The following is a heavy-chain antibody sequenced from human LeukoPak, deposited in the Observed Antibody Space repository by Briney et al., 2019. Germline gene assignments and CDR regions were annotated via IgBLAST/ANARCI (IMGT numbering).Heavy chain of an antibody. V-gene: IGHV1-69*13. CDR3: ARDFLYQPTLGLFDY. Sequence: SVKVSCKASGGTFSSYAISWVRQAPGQGLEWMGGIIPIFGTANYAQKFQGRVTITADESTSTAYMELSSLRSEDTAVYYCARDFLYQPTLGLFDYWGQGNLVTVSS. J-gene: IGHJ4*02. CDR2: IIPIFGTA. CDR1: GGTFSSYA. D-gene: IGHD3/OR15-3a*01.